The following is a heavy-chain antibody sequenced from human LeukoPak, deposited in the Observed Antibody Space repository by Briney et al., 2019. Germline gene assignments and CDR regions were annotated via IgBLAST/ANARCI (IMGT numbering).Heavy chain of an antibody. CDR1: GGSISNNIYY. J-gene: IGHJ4*02. V-gene: IGHV4-39*01. Sequence: SETLSLTCTVSGGSISNNIYYWGWIRQPPGEGLEWIGTIYYSGTTYYNPSLKSRVTISVDTSKNQFSLKLSSVTATDTAVYYCARSQWLTFGYWGQGTLVTVSS. D-gene: IGHD6-19*01. CDR3: ARSQWLTFGY. CDR2: IYYSGTT.